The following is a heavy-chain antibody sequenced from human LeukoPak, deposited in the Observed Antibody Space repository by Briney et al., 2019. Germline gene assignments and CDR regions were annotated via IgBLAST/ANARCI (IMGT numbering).Heavy chain of an antibody. J-gene: IGHJ4*02. V-gene: IGHV3-48*04. CDR1: GFTFSSYS. CDR3: TTITVAAAFDY. D-gene: IGHD6-19*01. CDR2: ISNSGSTK. Sequence: GGSLRLSCAASGFTFSSYSMNWVRQAPGKGLEWVSYISNSGSTKYYADSVKGRFTISRDNAKNSLYLQMNSLRAEDTAVYYCTTITVAAAFDYWGQGTLVTVSS.